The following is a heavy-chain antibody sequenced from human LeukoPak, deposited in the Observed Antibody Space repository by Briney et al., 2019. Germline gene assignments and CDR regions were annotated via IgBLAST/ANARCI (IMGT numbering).Heavy chain of an antibody. CDR1: GFTFSRYG. V-gene: IGHV3-30*18. Sequence: PGGSLRLSCAASGFTFSRYGMHWVRQAPGKGLEWVAVISDDGNKKYYADSVKGRFTISRDKSKDTAYLQMNSLRAEDTAVYYCAKDSRHYYFDYWGQGTPVTVSS. CDR3: AKDSRHYYFDY. CDR2: ISDDGNKK. J-gene: IGHJ4*02. D-gene: IGHD3-3*02.